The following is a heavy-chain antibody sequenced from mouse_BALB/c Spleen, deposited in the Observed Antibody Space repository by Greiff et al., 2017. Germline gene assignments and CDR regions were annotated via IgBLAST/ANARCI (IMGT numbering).Heavy chain of an antibody. CDR2: ISHLAYSI. CDR3: ARGGYYAFDY. CDR1: GFTFSDYG. J-gene: IGHJ2*01. D-gene: IGHD2-3*01. V-gene: IGHV5-15*02. Sequence: EVKLQESGGGLVQPGGSRKLSCAASGFTFSDYGMAWVRQAPGRGPEWVAFISHLAYSIYYADTVTGRFTISRENAKNTLYLEMSSLRSEDTAMYYCARGGYYAFDYWGQGTTLTVSS.